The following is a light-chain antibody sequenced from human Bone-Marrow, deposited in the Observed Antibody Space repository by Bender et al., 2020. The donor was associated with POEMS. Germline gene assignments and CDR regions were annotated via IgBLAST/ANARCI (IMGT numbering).Light chain of an antibody. V-gene: IGLV3-1*01. J-gene: IGLJ1*01. CDR1: NLGDKY. Sequence: SYELTQPPSVSVSPGQTASITCSGDNLGDKYVYWNQQKPGQSPVVVIFQDTKRPSGIPERFSGSNSGNTATLTITRVGPGDEADYYCQVWDRGSDPDYVFGTGTRVTVL. CDR3: QVWDRGSDPDYV. CDR2: QDT.